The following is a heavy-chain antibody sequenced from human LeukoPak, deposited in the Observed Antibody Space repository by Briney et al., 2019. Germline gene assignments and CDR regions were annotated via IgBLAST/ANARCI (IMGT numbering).Heavy chain of an antibody. Sequence: SETLSLTCTVSGGSISAYYWSWVRQPPGKGLEWIGYIYSSGSSNYNPSLKSRVTISVDTSKNQFSLKLSSVTAADTAVYYCARSGGYGSGISYWGQGTLVTVSS. CDR3: ARSGGYGSGISY. CDR2: IYSSGSS. D-gene: IGHD3-10*01. V-gene: IGHV4-59*01. CDR1: GGSISAYY. J-gene: IGHJ4*02.